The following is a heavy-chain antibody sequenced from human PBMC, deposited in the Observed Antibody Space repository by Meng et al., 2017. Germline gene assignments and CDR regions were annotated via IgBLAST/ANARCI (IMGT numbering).Heavy chain of an antibody. CDR1: GFTVSSNY. CDR2: IYSGGST. Sequence: GESLKISCAASGFTVSSNYMSWVRQAPGKGLEWVSVIYSGGSTYYADSVKGRFTISRDNSKNTLYLQMNSLRAEDTAVYYCARNGSVGATSGDYWGQGTLVTFSS. CDR3: ARNGSVGATSGDY. D-gene: IGHD1-26*01. V-gene: IGHV3-53*01. J-gene: IGHJ4*02.